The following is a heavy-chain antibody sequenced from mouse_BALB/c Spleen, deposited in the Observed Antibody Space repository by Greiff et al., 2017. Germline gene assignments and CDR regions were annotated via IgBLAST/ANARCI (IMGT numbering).Heavy chain of an antibody. CDR2: IYPGSGNT. V-gene: IGHV1-77*01. CDR1: GYTFTDYY. J-gene: IGHJ2*01. CDR3: ARNGNYFDY. D-gene: IGHD2-1*01. Sequence: VQLQQSGAELARPGASVKLSCKASGYTFTDYYINWVKQRTGQGLEWIGEIYPGSGNTYYNEKFKGKATLTADKSSSTAYMQLSSLTSEDSAVYFCARNGNYFDYWGQGTTLTVSS.